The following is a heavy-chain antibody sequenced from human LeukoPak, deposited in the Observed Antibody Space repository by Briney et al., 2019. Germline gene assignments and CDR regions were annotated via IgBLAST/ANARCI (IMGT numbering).Heavy chain of an antibody. J-gene: IGHJ6*02. Sequence: GASVKVSCKASGYTFTGYYMHWVRQAPGQGLEWMGWINPNSGGTNYAQKFQGRVTMTRDTSISTAYMELSRLRSDDAAVYYCASEDPDYDSWSGYNIGGYYYGMDVWGQGTTVTVSS. CDR3: ASEDPDYDSWSGYNIGGYYYGMDV. CDR1: GYTFTGYY. CDR2: INPNSGGT. V-gene: IGHV1-2*02. D-gene: IGHD3-3*01.